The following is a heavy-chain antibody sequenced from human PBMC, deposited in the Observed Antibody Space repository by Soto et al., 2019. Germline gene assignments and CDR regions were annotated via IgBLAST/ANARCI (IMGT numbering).Heavy chain of an antibody. Sequence: QVQLVQSGAEVKKPGASVKVSCKASGYTFTSYYMHWVRQAPGQGLEWMGIINPSGGSTSYAQKFQGRVTMTRDTSTSTVYMELSSLRSEDTAVYYCAREELRAAGIGDDAFDIWGQGTMVTVSS. V-gene: IGHV1-46*01. J-gene: IGHJ3*02. D-gene: IGHD6-13*01. CDR2: INPSGGST. CDR3: AREELRAAGIGDDAFDI. CDR1: GYTFTSYY.